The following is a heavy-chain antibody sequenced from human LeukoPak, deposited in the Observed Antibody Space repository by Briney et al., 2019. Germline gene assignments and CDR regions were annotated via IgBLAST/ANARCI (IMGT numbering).Heavy chain of an antibody. CDR3: ARGVTGGWYGDFQH. Sequence: SETLSLTCTVSGGSINTYFWSWIRQPPGKGLKWIGYIYYSGSTNYNPSLKSRVTISVDTSKKQFSLKLSSVTAADTAVYYCARGVTGGWYGDFQHWGQGTLVTVSS. CDR2: IYYSGST. V-gene: IGHV4-59*01. J-gene: IGHJ1*01. CDR1: GGSINTYF. D-gene: IGHD6-19*01.